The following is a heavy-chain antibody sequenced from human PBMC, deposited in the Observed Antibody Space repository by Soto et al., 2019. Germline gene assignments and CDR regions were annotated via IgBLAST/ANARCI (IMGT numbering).Heavy chain of an antibody. CDR2: IYYSGST. CDR3: ASEYSSSYNWFDP. D-gene: IGHD6-6*01. J-gene: IGHJ5*02. V-gene: IGHV4-61*01. Sequence: SETLSLTCTVSGGSVSSGSYYWSWIRQPPGKGLEWIGYIYYSGSTNYNPSLKSRVTISVDTSKNQFSLKLSSVTAADTAVYYCASEYSSSYNWFDPWGQGTLVTVSS. CDR1: GGSVSSGSYY.